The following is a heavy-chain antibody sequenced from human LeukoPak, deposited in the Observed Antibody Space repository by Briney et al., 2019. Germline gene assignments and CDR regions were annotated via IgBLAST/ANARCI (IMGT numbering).Heavy chain of an antibody. Sequence: GGSLRLSCAASGFTFSSYSMNWVRQAPGKGLEWVSYITSNGATIYYADSVKGRFTISRDNAKNSLYLHMNSLRDEDTAVYYCARGEQWLIRGLFPDFWGQGTLVTVSS. J-gene: IGHJ4*02. CDR3: ARGEQWLIRGLFPDF. D-gene: IGHD6-19*01. CDR2: ITSNGATI. CDR1: GFTFSSYS. V-gene: IGHV3-48*02.